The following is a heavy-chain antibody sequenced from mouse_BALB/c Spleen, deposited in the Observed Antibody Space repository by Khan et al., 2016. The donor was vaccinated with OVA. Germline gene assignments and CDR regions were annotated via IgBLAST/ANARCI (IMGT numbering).Heavy chain of an antibody. CDR2: INPSSGHT. Sequence: QVPLKESGAELAKPGASVKMSCKASGYTFSNYWIHWVKQRPGQGLEWIGYINPSSGHTYYNQTFNDKATLTTDKSSSTAYMQLSSLTSEDSAVYYCARDRIDYWGQGTTLTVSS. CDR1: GYTFSNYW. V-gene: IGHV1-7*01. CDR3: ARDRIDY. J-gene: IGHJ2*01.